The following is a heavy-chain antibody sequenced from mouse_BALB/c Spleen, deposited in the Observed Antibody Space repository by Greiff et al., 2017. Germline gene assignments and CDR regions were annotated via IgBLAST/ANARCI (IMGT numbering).Heavy chain of an antibody. CDR3: ARVIVADYAMDY. J-gene: IGHJ4*01. D-gene: IGHD1-3*01. V-gene: IGHV5-6-5*01. CDR2: ISSGGST. CDR1: GFTFSSYA. Sequence: DVMLVESGGGLVKPGGSLKLSCAASGFTFSSYAMSWVRQTPEKRLEWVASISSGGSTYYPDSVKGRFTISRDNARNILYLQMSSLRSEDTAMYYCARVIVADYAMDYWGQGTSVTVSS.